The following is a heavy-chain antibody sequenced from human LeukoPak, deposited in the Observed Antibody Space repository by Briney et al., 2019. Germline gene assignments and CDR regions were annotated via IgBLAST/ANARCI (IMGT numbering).Heavy chain of an antibody. CDR1: GGSVSSGSYY. Sequence: SETLSLTCTVSGGSVSSGSYYWSWIRQPPGKGLEWIGHMYYSGSANHNPSLKSRLTISVDTSKNQFSLRLSSVTAADTAVYYRARVVANWFDPWGQGTLVTVSS. CDR3: ARVVANWFDP. D-gene: IGHD5-12*01. V-gene: IGHV4-61*01. J-gene: IGHJ5*02. CDR2: MYYSGSA.